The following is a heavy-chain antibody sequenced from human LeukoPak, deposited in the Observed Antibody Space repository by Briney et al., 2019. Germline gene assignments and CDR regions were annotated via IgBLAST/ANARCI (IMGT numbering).Heavy chain of an antibody. V-gene: IGHV3-21*01. CDR1: GFTVSNNY. J-gene: IGHJ6*03. CDR3: ARDSLDSRASYYYYYYMDV. Sequence: PGGSLRLSCAASGFTVSNNYVSWVRQAPGKGLEWVSSISSSSSYIYYADSVKGRFTISRDNAKNSLYLQMNSLRAEDTAVYYCARDSLDSRASYYYYYYMDVWGKGTTVTVSS. CDR2: ISSSSSYI. D-gene: IGHD4/OR15-4a*01.